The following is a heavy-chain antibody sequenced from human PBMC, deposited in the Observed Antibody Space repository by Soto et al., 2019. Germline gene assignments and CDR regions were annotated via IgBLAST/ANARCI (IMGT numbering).Heavy chain of an antibody. Sequence: QVQLQESGPGLVKPSETLSLTCTVSGGSVSSGSYCWSWIRQPPGKVLEWIGYIYYSGSTNYNPSLKSRVTISVDTSKNQFSLKLSSVTAADTAVYYCARVRYDSSGYYLYYFDYWGQGTLVTVSS. V-gene: IGHV4-61*01. CDR2: IYYSGST. D-gene: IGHD3-22*01. J-gene: IGHJ4*02. CDR3: ARVRYDSSGYYLYYFDY. CDR1: GGSVSSGSYC.